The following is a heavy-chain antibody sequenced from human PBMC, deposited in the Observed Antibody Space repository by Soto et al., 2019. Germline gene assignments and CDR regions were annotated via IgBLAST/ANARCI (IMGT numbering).Heavy chain of an antibody. D-gene: IGHD3-10*01. V-gene: IGHV1-18*04. J-gene: IGHJ4*02. CDR2: ISAYNGNT. CDR1: GYTFTSYG. CDR3: ARDQLGLWFGEPRFDY. Sequence: QVQLVQSGAEVKKPGASVKVSCKASGYTFTSYGISWVRQAPGQGLEWMGWISAYNGNTNYAQKLQGRVTMTTDTSTSTAYMVLRSLRSDDTAVYYCARDQLGLWFGEPRFDYWGQGTLVTVSS.